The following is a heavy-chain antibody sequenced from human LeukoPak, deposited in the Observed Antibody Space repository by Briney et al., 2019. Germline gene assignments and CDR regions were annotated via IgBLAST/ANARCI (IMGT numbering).Heavy chain of an antibody. Sequence: GGSLRLSCAASGFTFSSYWMHWVRQAPGKGLVWVSRINSDGSSTSYAGSVKGRFTISRDNAKNTLYLQMNSLRAEDTAVYYCASTYYYGLGSYYIYYYGMDVWGKGTTVTVSS. J-gene: IGHJ6*04. CDR1: GFTFSSYW. V-gene: IGHV3-74*01. CDR2: INSDGSST. D-gene: IGHD3-10*01. CDR3: ASTYYYGLGSYYIYYYGMDV.